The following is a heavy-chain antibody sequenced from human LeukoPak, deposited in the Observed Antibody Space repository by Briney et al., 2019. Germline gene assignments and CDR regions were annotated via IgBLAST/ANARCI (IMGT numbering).Heavy chain of an antibody. CDR3: ARGTIQVGWFDP. CDR1: GGSISSRTYY. CDR2: IYYSGST. V-gene: IGHV4-39*07. Sequence: PSETLSLTCTVSGGSISSRTYYWGWIRQPPGKGLEWIGSIYYSGSTYYNPSLKSRVTISVDTSKNQFSLKLSSVTAADTAVYYCARGTIQVGWFDPWGQGTLVTVSS. J-gene: IGHJ5*02.